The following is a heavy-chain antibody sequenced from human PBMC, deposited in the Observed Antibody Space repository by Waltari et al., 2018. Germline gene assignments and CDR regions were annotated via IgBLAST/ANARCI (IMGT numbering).Heavy chain of an antibody. CDR1: GYTFTGYY. Sequence: QVQLVQSGAEVKKPGASVKVSCKASGYTFTGYYMHWVRQAPGQGLEWMGCINPNSVGTNYAQKFQGRVTMTRDTSISTAYMELSRLGSDDTAVYYCARAVIVATLYYYMDVWGKGTTVTVSS. V-gene: IGHV1-2*02. CDR2: INPNSVGT. J-gene: IGHJ6*03. D-gene: IGHD5-12*01. CDR3: ARAVIVATLYYYMDV.